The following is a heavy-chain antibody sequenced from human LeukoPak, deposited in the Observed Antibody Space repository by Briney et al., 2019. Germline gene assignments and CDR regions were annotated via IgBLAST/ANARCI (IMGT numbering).Heavy chain of an antibody. CDR2: ISGSGGST. CDR1: GFTFSSYA. Sequence: GGSLRLSCAASGFTFSSYAMSWVRQAPGKGLEWVSAISGSGGSTYYADSVKGRFTISRDNSKNTLYLQMNSLRAEDTAVYYCAKDGRITIFGVVPSYMDVWGKGTTVTVSS. J-gene: IGHJ6*03. V-gene: IGHV3-23*01. CDR3: AKDGRITIFGVVPSYMDV. D-gene: IGHD3-3*01.